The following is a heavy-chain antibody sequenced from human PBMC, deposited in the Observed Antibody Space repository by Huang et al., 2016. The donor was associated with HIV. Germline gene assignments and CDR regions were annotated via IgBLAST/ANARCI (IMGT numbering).Heavy chain of an antibody. CDR2: IYYSGST. V-gene: IGHV4-39*01. CDR3: ARHFSYYDSSGYTPWDAFDI. D-gene: IGHD3-22*01. CDR1: GGSITSRSYN. J-gene: IGHJ3*02. Sequence: QLQLQGSGQGLVKPSETLSLTCTVSGGSITSRSYNWGWIRQPPGKGLEWVGSIYYSGSTDDTPSLKGRVTVSVDTSKNQFSLKLSSVTAADTAVYYCARHFSYYDSSGYTPWDAFDIWGQGTMVTVSS.